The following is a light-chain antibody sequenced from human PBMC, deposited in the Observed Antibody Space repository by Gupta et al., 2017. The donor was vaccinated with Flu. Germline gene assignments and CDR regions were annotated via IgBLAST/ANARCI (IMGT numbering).Light chain of an antibody. CDR1: SNNIGNRG. J-gene: IGLJ3*02. Sequence: TATLTCTGNSNNIGNRGAAWLQQHQGHPPKLLSYRNNNRPSGISERFSASTSGNTASLTIAGLQPEDETDYYCSTWDNSLSAWVFGGGTKLTVL. CDR3: STWDNSLSAWV. CDR2: RNN. V-gene: IGLV10-54*04.